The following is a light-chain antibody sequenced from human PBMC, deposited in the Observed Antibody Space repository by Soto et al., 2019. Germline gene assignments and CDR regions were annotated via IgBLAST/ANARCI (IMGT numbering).Light chain of an antibody. Sequence: EIVLTQSPGTLSLSPGERATLSCRASQSVTSSYLAWYQKKPGQAPRLLIYGASSRATGIPYRFRGSWSEADFTLTITRLEPEDFAVYYCQQYGTSPYTFGPGTKVDI. J-gene: IGKJ3*01. CDR2: GAS. CDR3: QQYGTSPYT. CDR1: QSVTSSY. V-gene: IGKV3-20*01.